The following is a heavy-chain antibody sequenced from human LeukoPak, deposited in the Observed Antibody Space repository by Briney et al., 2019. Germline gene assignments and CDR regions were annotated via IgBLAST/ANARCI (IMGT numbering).Heavy chain of an antibody. D-gene: IGHD2-21*01. J-gene: IGHJ4*02. CDR2: IGLNEDNI. CDR3: ARETAHCGGDCYDY. V-gene: IGHV3-48*03. Sequence: PGGSLRLSCAGHGFIFSSYEINWVRQAPGKGLEWISYIGLNEDNIYYADSVKGRFTISRDNAKSSVFLQMNSLRVEDTAVYYCARETAHCGGDCYDYWGQGTLVTVSS. CDR1: GFIFSSYE.